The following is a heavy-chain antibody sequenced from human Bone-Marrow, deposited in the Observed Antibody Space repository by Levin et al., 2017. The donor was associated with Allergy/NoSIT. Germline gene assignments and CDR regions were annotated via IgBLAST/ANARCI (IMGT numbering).Heavy chain of an antibody. J-gene: IGHJ4*02. CDR1: GIKFRTYA. CDR2: ISDDGTNK. D-gene: IGHD5-18*01. V-gene: IGHV3-30*04. CDR3: ASDPSVDTIWLDH. Sequence: GESLKISCAASGIKFRTYAMHWVRQAPGKGLEWVAIISDDGTNKYHADSVKGRFTISRDNSKNTLFLEMNSLRGEDTAVYYCASDPSVDTIWLDHWGQGTLVSVSS.